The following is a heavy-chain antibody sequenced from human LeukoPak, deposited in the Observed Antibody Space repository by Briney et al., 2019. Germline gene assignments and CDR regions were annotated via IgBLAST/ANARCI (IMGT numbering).Heavy chain of an antibody. CDR2: INHSGST. Sequence: GSLRLSCAASGFTFSSYWMSWIRQPPGKGLEWIGEINHSGSTNCNPSLKSRVTISVDKSKNQFSLKLSSVTAADTAVYYCASFLTYYYDSSDYSGYFDYWGQGTLVTVSS. V-gene: IGHV4-34*08. D-gene: IGHD3-22*01. CDR3: ASFLTYYYDSSDYSGYFDY. CDR1: GFTFSSYW. J-gene: IGHJ4*02.